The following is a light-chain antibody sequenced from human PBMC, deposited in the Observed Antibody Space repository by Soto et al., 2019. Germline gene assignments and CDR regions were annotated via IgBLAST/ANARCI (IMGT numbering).Light chain of an antibody. CDR1: KLGHKY. CDR2: QDS. Sequence: SYELTQPPSVSVSPGQTASITCSGDKLGHKYVSWYQQKPGQSPILVIYQDSKRPSGIPERVSGSNSGSTATLTISETQAMDEADYNCQTWASSIVVVGGGTKLTVL. J-gene: IGLJ2*01. CDR3: QTWASSIVV. V-gene: IGLV3-1*01.